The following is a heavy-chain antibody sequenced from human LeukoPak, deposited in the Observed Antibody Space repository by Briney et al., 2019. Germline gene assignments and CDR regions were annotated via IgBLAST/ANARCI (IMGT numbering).Heavy chain of an antibody. CDR2: ISGSGGST. Sequence: GGSLRLSCAASGFTFSSYAMSWVRQAPGKGLEWVSAISGSGGSTYYADSVKGRFTISRDNSKNTLYLQMNSLRAEDTAVYYCANSYCSSTSCYLYYFDYLGQGTLVTVSS. D-gene: IGHD2-2*01. CDR3: ANSYCSSTSCYLYYFDY. J-gene: IGHJ4*02. V-gene: IGHV3-23*01. CDR1: GFTFSSYA.